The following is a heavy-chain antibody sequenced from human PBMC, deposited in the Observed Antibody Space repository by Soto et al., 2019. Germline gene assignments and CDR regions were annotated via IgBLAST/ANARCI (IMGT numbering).Heavy chain of an antibody. D-gene: IGHD5-18*01. J-gene: IGHJ4*02. Sequence: SETLSLTCTVSGGSISSGGYYWSWIRQHPGKGLEWIGYIYYSGSTYYNPSLKSRVTISVDTSKNQFSLKLSSVTAADTAVYYCARFYASYGTAYFDYWGQGTLVTVSS. V-gene: IGHV4-31*03. CDR2: IYYSGST. CDR3: ARFYASYGTAYFDY. CDR1: GGSISSGGYY.